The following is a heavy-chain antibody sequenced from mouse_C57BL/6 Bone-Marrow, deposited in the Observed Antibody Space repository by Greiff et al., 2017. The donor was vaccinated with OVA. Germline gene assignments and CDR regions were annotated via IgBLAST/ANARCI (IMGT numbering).Heavy chain of an antibody. Sequence: VQLKQPGAELVKPGASVKLSCKASGYTFTSYWMHWVKQRPGQGLEWIGMIHPNSGSTNYNEKFKSKATLTVDKSSSTAYLQLSSLTSEDSAVYYCAREDGLYDYARDYWGKGTSATVSS. CDR2: IHPNSGST. CDR1: GYTFTSYW. D-gene: IGHD3-1*01. J-gene: IGHJ4*01. CDR3: AREDGLYDYARDY. V-gene: IGHV1-64*01.